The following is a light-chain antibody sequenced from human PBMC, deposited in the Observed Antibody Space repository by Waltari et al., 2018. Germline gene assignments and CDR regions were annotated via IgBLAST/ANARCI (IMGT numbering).Light chain of an antibody. J-gene: IGKJ2*01. Sequence: DIQMPQSPSSLSASVGDRDTITCRASQDIRDSLAWYQHKPGTAPKLLLYGASRLESGVPSRFSGSAYGTEYTLTIGNLQAEDFATYFCQQYYSTLMYTLGQGTKREV. V-gene: IGKV1-NL1*01. CDR2: GAS. CDR3: QQYYSTLMYT. CDR1: QDIRDS.